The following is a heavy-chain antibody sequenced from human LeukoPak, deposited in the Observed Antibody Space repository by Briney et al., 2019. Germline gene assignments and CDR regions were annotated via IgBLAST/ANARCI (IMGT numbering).Heavy chain of an antibody. CDR3: ARDPATPGAVMNWFDP. D-gene: IGHD7-27*01. Sequence: ASVKVSCKASGYTFTSYGISWVRRAPGQGLEWMGWISAYNGNTNYAQKLQGRVTMTTDTSTSTAYMELRSLRSDDTAVYYCARDPATPGAVMNWFDPWGQGTLVTVSS. CDR2: ISAYNGNT. J-gene: IGHJ5*02. V-gene: IGHV1-18*01. CDR1: GYTFTSYG.